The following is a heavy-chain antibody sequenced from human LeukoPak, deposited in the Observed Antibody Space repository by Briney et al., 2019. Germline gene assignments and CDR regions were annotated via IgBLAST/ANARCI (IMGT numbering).Heavy chain of an antibody. Sequence: GGSLRPSCAASGFTFSSYGMHWVRQAPGKGLEWVAFIRYDGSNKYYADSVKGRFTISRDNSKNTLYLQMNSLRAEDTAVYYCAKLREYYYYYMDVWGKGTTVTISS. CDR1: GFTFSSYG. CDR2: IRYDGSNK. V-gene: IGHV3-30*02. J-gene: IGHJ6*03. D-gene: IGHD1-26*01. CDR3: AKLREYYYYYMDV.